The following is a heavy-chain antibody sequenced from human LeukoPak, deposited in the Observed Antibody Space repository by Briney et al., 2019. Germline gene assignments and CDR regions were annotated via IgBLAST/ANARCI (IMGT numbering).Heavy chain of an antibody. D-gene: IGHD3-16*01. J-gene: IGHJ4*02. CDR2: INWDGGST. CDR3: ARKGVGGELGGFDY. V-gene: IGHV3-20*01. Sequence: PGGSLRLSCAASGFTFDDCGMSWVRQPPGKGLEWVSGINWDGGSTGYADSVKGRFTISRDNAKNSLYLQMNSLRAEDTALYHCARKGVGGELGGFDYWGQGTLVTVSS. CDR1: GFTFDDCG.